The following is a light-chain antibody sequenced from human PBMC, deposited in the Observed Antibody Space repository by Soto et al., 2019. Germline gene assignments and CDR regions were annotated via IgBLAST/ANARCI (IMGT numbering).Light chain of an antibody. J-gene: IGKJ4*01. V-gene: IGKV3-15*01. Sequence: EIVMTQSPATLSVSPGERATLSCRASQSVSSNLAWYQQKPGRTPPLLIYVASTRATAIPARSSGSGSGTKFTLTISSLQSEDFAVYYCQQYNVWPLTFGGGTKVEFK. CDR3: QQYNVWPLT. CDR2: VAS. CDR1: QSVSSN.